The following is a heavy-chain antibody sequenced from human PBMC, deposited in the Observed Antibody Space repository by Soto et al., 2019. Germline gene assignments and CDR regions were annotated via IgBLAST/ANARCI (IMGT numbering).Heavy chain of an antibody. Sequence: PSETLSLTCAVSGASISSNDWWNWVRQPPGKGLEWIGEIYHGGTTIYNPSLNSRVSISIDESKNHFSLKLTSVTAADTAVYYCARDFKAPKDAWAFDYWGQGILVTVSS. J-gene: IGHJ4*02. CDR3: ARDFKAPKDAWAFDY. CDR2: IYHGGTT. D-gene: IGHD3-16*01. CDR1: GASISSNDW. V-gene: IGHV4-4*02.